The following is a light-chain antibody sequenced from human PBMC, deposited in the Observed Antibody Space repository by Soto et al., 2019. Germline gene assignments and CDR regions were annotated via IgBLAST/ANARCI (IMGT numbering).Light chain of an antibody. V-gene: IGKV1-39*01. CDR1: QSISDY. CDR3: QQSYSTPRT. Sequence: DIQMTQSPSSLSASVGDRVTMTCRESQSISDYLNWYQQKPGKAPKLLMYAASSLQSRVPSRFSGSGSGTDFTLTISSLQPEDFATYYCQQSYSTPRTFGQGTKVEI. CDR2: AAS. J-gene: IGKJ1*01.